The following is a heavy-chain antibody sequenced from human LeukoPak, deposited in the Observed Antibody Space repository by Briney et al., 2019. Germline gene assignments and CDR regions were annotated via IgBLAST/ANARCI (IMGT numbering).Heavy chain of an antibody. CDR2: IHYSGST. V-gene: IGHV4-31*03. J-gene: IGHJ5*02. Sequence: SETLSLTCTVSGGSISSGGYYWSWIRQHPGKGLEWIGHIHYSGSTYYDPSLKSRVTISIDTSKNQFYLKLSSVTAADTAVYYCARDRVRGTITYAGFDPWGQGTLVTVSS. CDR3: ARDRVRGTITYAGFDP. D-gene: IGHD3-10*01. CDR1: GGSISSGGYY.